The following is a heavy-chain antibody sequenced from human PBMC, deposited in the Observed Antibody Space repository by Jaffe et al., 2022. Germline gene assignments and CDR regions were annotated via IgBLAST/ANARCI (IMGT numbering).Heavy chain of an antibody. D-gene: IGHD5-18*01. J-gene: IGHJ4*02. Sequence: QVQLQESGPGLVKPSETLSLTCTVSGGSISSYYWSWIRQPPGKGLEWIGYIYYSGSTNYNPSLKSRVTISVDTSKNQFSLKLSSVTAADTAVYYCAREGANTAMVPEPNFDYWGQGTLVTVSS. CDR3: AREGANTAMVPEPNFDY. V-gene: IGHV4-59*01. CDR1: GGSISSYY. CDR2: IYYSGST.